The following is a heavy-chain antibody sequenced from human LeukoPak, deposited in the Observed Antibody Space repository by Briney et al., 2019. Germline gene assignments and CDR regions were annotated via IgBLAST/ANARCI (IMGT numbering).Heavy chain of an antibody. D-gene: IGHD6-6*01. CDR1: GGSISSGDHY. CDR3: ARRGSSLSFDF. CDR2: IYWNDDK. J-gene: IGHJ4*02. V-gene: IGHV2-5*01. Sequence: TLSLTCTVSGGSISSGDHYWSWIRQPPGKALEWLALIYWNDDKRYSPSLESRLTITKDTPKNQVVLTMTNMDPVDTATYYCARRGSSLSFDFWGQGTLVTVSS.